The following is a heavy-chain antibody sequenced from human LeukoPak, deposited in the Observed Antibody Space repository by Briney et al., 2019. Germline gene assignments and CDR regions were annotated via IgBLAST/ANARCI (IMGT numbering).Heavy chain of an antibody. Sequence: ASVMVSCKASGYTFTGYYIHWVRQAPGQGLAWMGWISAYNGNTYHAQNLQGRVTMTTDRSTSTAYMELRSLRSDDTAVYYCARGGTYYFDSSSYYWGQGTLVTVSS. CDR2: ISAYNGNT. CDR3: ARGGTYYFDSSSYY. J-gene: IGHJ4*02. CDR1: GYTFTGYY. D-gene: IGHD3-22*01. V-gene: IGHV1-18*04.